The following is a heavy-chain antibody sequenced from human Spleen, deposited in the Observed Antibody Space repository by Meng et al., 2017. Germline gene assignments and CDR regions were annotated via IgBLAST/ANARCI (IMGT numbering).Heavy chain of an antibody. J-gene: IGHJ4*02. V-gene: IGHV4-34*01. Sequence: SETLSLTCAVYGGSFSGYYWSWIRQPPGKGLEWIGEINHSGSTNYNPSLKSRVTLSVDTSKNQFSLKLSSVTAADTALYYCATFGFEACGYWGQGRLVTVSS. CDR1: GGSFSGYY. D-gene: IGHD3-10*01. CDR3: ATFGFEACGY. CDR2: INHSGST.